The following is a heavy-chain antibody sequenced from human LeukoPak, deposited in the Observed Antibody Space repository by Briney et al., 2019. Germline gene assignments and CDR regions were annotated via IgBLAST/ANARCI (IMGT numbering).Heavy chain of an antibody. Sequence: PSQTLSLTCTVSGGSISSGSYYWSWIRQPAGKGPEWIGRIYSSGSTNYNASLTTRVTISIDASGNQFSLKLTSVTAADTAVYYCGRGVGGARAFGDWGQGTLVTVS. D-gene: IGHD1-26*01. CDR3: GRGVGGARAFGD. J-gene: IGHJ4*02. CDR2: IYSSGST. V-gene: IGHV4-61*02. CDR1: GGSISSGSYY.